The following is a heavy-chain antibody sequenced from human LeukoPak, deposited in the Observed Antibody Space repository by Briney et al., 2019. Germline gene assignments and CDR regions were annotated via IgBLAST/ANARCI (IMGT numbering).Heavy chain of an antibody. J-gene: IGHJ5*02. V-gene: IGHV1-8*01. D-gene: IGHD3-10*01. Sequence: ASVKVSCKASGYTFTSYDINWVRQATGQGLEWMGWMNPNSGDTGYAQKFQGRVTMTRNTSISTAYMELSSLRSEDTAAYYCVRASSGGHNWFDPWGQGTLVTVSS. CDR2: MNPNSGDT. CDR1: GYTFTSYD. CDR3: VRASSGGHNWFDP.